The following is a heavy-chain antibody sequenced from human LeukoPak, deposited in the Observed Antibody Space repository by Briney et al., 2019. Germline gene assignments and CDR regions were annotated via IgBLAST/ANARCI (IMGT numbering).Heavy chain of an antibody. Sequence: GGSLRLSCAASGFTFSSYGMHWVRQAPGKGLEWVANIKQDGSEKYYVDSVKGRFTISRDNAKNSLYLQMNSLRAEDTAVYYCARRPAAAGSNWFDPWGQGTLVTVSS. CDR2: IKQDGSEK. J-gene: IGHJ5*02. CDR3: ARRPAAAGSNWFDP. D-gene: IGHD6-13*01. CDR1: GFTFSSYG. V-gene: IGHV3-7*01.